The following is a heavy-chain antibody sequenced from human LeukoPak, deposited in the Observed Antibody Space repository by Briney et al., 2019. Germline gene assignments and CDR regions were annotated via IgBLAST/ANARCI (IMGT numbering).Heavy chain of an antibody. CDR3: ARDSLSMVRGVMFYYYMDV. CDR2: IYYSGST. CDR1: GASISGYY. J-gene: IGHJ6*03. V-gene: IGHV4-59*12. D-gene: IGHD3-10*01. Sequence: SETLSLTCTVSGASISGYYWSWIRQPPGKGLEWIGYIYYSGSTYYNPSLKSRVTISVDTSKNQFSLKLSSVTAADTAVYYCARDSLSMVRGVMFYYYMDVWGKGTTVTVSS.